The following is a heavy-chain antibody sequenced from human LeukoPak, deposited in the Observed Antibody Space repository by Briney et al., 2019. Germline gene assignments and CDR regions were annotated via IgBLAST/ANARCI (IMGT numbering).Heavy chain of an antibody. CDR3: VKDYYVS. D-gene: IGHD1-26*01. Sequence: GGSLRRYCEASGFTFSTYDMSWVRQAPGKGLEWVSIIYGNGTRTYYADYVKGRFTTSRDNSKNTLFLQMICLRAEDTALYYCVKDYYVSWGQGTLVTVSS. J-gene: IGHJ5*02. CDR1: GFTFSTYD. CDR2: IYGNGTRT. V-gene: IGHV3-23*01.